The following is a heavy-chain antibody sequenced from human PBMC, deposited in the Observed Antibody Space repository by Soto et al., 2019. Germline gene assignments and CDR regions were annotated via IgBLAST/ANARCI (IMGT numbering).Heavy chain of an antibody. CDR3: AYSSTHFDY. D-gene: IGHD6-13*01. Sequence: EVQLLESGGGLVQPGGSLRLSCAASGFTFSSYAMSWLRQAPGKGLDWVSAISGSGGSTYYADSVKSRFTSSRDNYKNTLYLQMNSLRAEDTAVYYCAYSSTHFDYWGQGTLVTVSS. CDR1: GFTFSSYA. V-gene: IGHV3-23*01. J-gene: IGHJ4*02. CDR2: ISGSGGST.